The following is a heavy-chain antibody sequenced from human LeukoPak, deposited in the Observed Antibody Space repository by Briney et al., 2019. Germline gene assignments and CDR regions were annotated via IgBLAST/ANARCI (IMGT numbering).Heavy chain of an antibody. D-gene: IGHD5-24*01. Sequence: GGSLRLSCATSGSTFSSSAMSWVRQPPGKGLAWVSTISGSGGGTYYADSVKGRFTISRDKAKNTVYLQMSSLRAEDTAVYYCAKDGARDGYNYPDYWGQGTLVTVSS. J-gene: IGHJ4*02. V-gene: IGHV3-23*01. CDR2: ISGSGGGT. CDR1: GSTFSSSA. CDR3: AKDGARDGYNYPDY.